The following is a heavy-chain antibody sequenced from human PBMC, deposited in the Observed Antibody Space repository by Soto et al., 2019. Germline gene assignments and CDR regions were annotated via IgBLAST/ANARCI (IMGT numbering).Heavy chain of an antibody. J-gene: IGHJ6*02. CDR3: ARHEDCGGDCYPTGMDV. CDR1: GYSFTSYW. CDR2: IYPGDSDT. V-gene: IGHV5-51*01. D-gene: IGHD2-21*02. Sequence: PGESLKISCKGSGYSFTSYWIGWVRQMPWKGLEWMGIIYPGDSDTRYSPSFQGQVTISADKSISTAYLQWSSLKASDTAMYYCARHEDCGGDCYPTGMDVWGQGTTVTVSS.